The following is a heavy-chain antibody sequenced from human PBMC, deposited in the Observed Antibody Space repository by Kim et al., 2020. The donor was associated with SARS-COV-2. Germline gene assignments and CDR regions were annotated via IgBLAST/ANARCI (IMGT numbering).Heavy chain of an antibody. D-gene: IGHD1-7*01. V-gene: IGHV4-34*01. CDR3: ATSKTGTTDY. J-gene: IGHJ4*02. CDR2: ST. Sequence: STNSNPALKRRVTISVDTSKNQFSLTLSSVTAADTAVYYCATSKTGTTDYWGQGTLVTVSS.